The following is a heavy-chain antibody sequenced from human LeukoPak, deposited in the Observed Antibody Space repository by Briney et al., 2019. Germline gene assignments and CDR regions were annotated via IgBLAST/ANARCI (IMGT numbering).Heavy chain of an antibody. J-gene: IGHJ5*02. CDR2: IYHTGST. D-gene: IGHD3-3*01. Sequence: SETLSLTCAVSGGSISSTNWWSWVRQPPGKGLEWIGEIYHTGSTNYNPSLKSRVTISVDKSKNQLSLKLSSVTAADTAVYYCARLSPLRFLFDPWGHGTLVTVSS. CDR1: GGSISSTNW. V-gene: IGHV4-4*02. CDR3: ARLSPLRFLFDP.